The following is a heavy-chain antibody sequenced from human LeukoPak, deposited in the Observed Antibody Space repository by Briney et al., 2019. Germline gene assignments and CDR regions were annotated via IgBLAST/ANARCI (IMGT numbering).Heavy chain of an antibody. CDR3: STDPFYDSAGFAF. J-gene: IGHJ4*02. D-gene: IGHD3-22*01. V-gene: IGHV3-15*06. CDR2: IEAKAHGGTT. CDR1: GFPLRSYA. Sequence: GGSLRLSCAASGFPLRSYAMSWVRQAPGKGLEWVGRIEAKAHGGTTNYAAPVKGRFTISRDDSKNTLYLLMSSLKTEDTAVYYCSTDPFYDSAGFAFWGQGTLVTVS.